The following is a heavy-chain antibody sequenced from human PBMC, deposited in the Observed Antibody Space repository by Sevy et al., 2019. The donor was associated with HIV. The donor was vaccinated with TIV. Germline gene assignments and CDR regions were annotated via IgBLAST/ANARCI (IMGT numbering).Heavy chain of an antibody. J-gene: IGHJ4*02. V-gene: IGHV3-30*02. D-gene: IGHD6-13*01. Sequence: GGSLRLSCAATEFTFSQYGMEWVRQAPGKGLEWVAFIRYDGSTKYYADSVKGRFTISRDNSKNMLYLQMNSLRPEDTALYSCAKHRDTLAAAAYLDHWGQGTLVTVSS. CDR1: EFTFSQYG. CDR2: IRYDGSTK. CDR3: AKHRDTLAAAAYLDH.